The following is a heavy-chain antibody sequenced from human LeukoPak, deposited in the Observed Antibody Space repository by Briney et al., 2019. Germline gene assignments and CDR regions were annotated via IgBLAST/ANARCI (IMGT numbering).Heavy chain of an antibody. CDR2: SNSNSGGT. Sequence: AAVKVSCKASGYTFTGYYMHWVRPAPGQGLEWMGWSNSNSGGTNYAQKFQGRVTMTRDTSTTTAYMELNRLRTDHTAVYYCARVRRPEYRSSSCYHYMDVWGKGTTVTVSS. CDR3: ARVRRPEYRSSSCYHYMDV. J-gene: IGHJ6*03. V-gene: IGHV1-2*02. CDR1: GYTFTGYY. D-gene: IGHD6-6*01.